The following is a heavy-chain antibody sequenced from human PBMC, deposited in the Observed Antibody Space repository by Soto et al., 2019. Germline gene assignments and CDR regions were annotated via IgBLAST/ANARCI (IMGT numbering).Heavy chain of an antibody. CDR2: LSGDNGDM. D-gene: IGHD3-10*01. CDR3: AGSRGCGFVF. CDR1: DYTFNSYG. J-gene: IGHJ4*02. Sequence: QVQLVQSGDALKKPWASVKVSCKASDYTFNSYGISWVRKAPGQGLEWMGWLSGDNGDMKYAQTLQGRVTMTTDISTSTVYMELRSLSSDDTAVYFCAGSRGCGFVFGGQGTLVTVSS. V-gene: IGHV1-18*01.